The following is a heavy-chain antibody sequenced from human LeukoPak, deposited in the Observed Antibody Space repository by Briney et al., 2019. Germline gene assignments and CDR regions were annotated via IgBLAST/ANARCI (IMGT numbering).Heavy chain of an antibody. V-gene: IGHV3-30*18. CDR2: ISYDGSNK. J-gene: IGHJ6*02. CDR3: AKDHFAPPHDSSGYYPPYYYYGMDV. Sequence: GGSLRLSCAASGFTFSSYGMHWVRQAPGKGLEWVAVISYDGSNKYYADSVKGRFTISRDNSKNTLYLQMNSLRAEDTAVYYCAKDHFAPPHDSSGYYPPYYYYGMDVWGQGTTVTVSS. D-gene: IGHD3-22*01. CDR1: GFTFSSYG.